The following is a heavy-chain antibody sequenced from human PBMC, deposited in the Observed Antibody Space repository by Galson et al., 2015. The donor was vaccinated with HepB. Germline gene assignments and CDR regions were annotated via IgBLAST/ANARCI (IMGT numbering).Heavy chain of an antibody. CDR3: ATVTSGSYLVDAFDI. CDR2: FDPEDGET. Sequence: SVKVSCKVSGYTLTELSMHWVRQAPGKGLEWMGGFDPEDGETIYAQKFQGRVTMTEDTSTDTAYMELSSLRSEDTAVYYCATVTSGSYLVDAFDIWGQGTMVTVSS. V-gene: IGHV1-24*01. D-gene: IGHD1-26*01. CDR1: GYTLTELS. J-gene: IGHJ3*02.